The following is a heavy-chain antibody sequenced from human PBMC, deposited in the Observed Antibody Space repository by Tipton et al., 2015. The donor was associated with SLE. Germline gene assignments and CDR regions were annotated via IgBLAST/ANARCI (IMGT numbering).Heavy chain of an antibody. J-gene: IGHJ4*02. CDR3: ARSPYYDFWSGYHFDY. CDR2: IYTSGST. D-gene: IGHD3-3*01. CDR1: GGSISSYY. V-gene: IGHV4-4*07. Sequence: LRLSCTVSGGSISSYYWSWIRQPAGKGLEWIGRIYTSGSTNYNPSLKSRVTMSVDTSKNQFSLRLSSVTAAGTAVYYCARSPYYDFWSGYHFDYWGQGTLVTVSS.